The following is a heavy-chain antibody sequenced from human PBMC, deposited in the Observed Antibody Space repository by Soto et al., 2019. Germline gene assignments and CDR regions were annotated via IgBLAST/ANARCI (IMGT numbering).Heavy chain of an antibody. J-gene: IGHJ4*02. D-gene: IGHD4-17*01. V-gene: IGHV4-39*01. Sequence: SETLSLTCIVSSGSISSRSYYWAWIRQPPGQGLEWIGSIYYSGTTYYNPSLKSRVTISVDTSKNQFSLRLSSVTAADTAVYYCASEENGDKFDYWGRGTLVTVS. CDR3: ASEENGDKFDY. CDR1: SGSISSRSYY. CDR2: IYYSGTT.